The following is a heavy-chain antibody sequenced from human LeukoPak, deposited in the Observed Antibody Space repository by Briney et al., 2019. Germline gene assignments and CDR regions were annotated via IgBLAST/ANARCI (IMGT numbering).Heavy chain of an antibody. V-gene: IGHV3-7*01. D-gene: IGHD6-13*01. CDR2: IKQDGSDT. Sequence: PGGSLRLSCAASGFTFSTYWMNWFRQTPGKGLEWVANIKQDGSDTYYVDSVKGRFTVSRDNAKNSLFLQMNNLRVDDTAVYFCARGGYTSSWYWVDWGQGTQVTVSS. J-gene: IGHJ4*02. CDR1: GFTFSTYW. CDR3: ARGGYTSSWYWVD.